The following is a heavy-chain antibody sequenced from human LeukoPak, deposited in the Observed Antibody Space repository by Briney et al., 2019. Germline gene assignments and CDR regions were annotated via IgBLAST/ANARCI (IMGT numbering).Heavy chain of an antibody. CDR2: IDSSGRTI. Sequence: PGGSLRLSCAASGFTFSSYEVNWVRQAPGKGLEWVSYIDSSGRTIHYADSVKGRFTISRENAKNSLYLQMNSPRAEDTADYYCARGVGRASYYYYMDVWGKGTTVTVSS. CDR1: GFTFSSYE. V-gene: IGHV3-48*03. CDR3: ARGVGRASYYYYMDV. D-gene: IGHD3-10*01. J-gene: IGHJ6*03.